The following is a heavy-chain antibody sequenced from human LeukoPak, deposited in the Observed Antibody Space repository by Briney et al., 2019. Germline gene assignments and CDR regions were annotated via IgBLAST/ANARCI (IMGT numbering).Heavy chain of an antibody. V-gene: IGHV3-30*03. CDR2: ISYDGSNK. J-gene: IGHJ4*02. CDR3: ARGVGQLVPPTDY. Sequence: GGSLRLSCAASGFTFSNSGMHWVRQAPGKGLEWVAVISYDGSNKYYADSVKGRFTISRDNSKNTLYLQMNSLRAEDTAVYYCARGVGQLVPPTDYWGQGTLVTVSS. CDR1: GFTFSNSG. D-gene: IGHD6-13*01.